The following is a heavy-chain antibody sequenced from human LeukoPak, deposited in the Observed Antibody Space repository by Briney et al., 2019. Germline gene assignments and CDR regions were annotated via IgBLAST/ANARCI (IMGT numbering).Heavy chain of an antibody. V-gene: IGHV1-18*01. J-gene: IGHJ5*02. D-gene: IGHD6-13*01. CDR3: ARDLSKVWTAGSFGFGWFDP. CDR1: GYTFTSYD. CDR2: ISAYNGNT. Sequence: ASVKVSCKASGYTFTSYDINWVRQATGQGLEWMGWISAYNGNTNYAQKLPGRVTMTTDPSTSTAYMELRSLRSDDTAVYYCARDLSKVWTAGSFGFGWFDPWGQGTLVTVSS.